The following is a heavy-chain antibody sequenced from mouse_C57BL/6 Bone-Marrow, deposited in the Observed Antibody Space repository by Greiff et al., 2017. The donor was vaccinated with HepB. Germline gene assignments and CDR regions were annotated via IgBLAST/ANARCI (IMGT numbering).Heavy chain of an antibody. CDR2: ILPGSGST. Sequence: QVQLQQSGAELMKPGASVKLSCKATGYTFTGYWIAWVKQRPGHGLEWIGEILPGSGSTNYNEKFKGKATFTADTSSNTSYMQLSSLTSEDSAVYYCARSGYYGSSCFDYWGQGTTLTVSS. J-gene: IGHJ2*01. D-gene: IGHD1-1*01. CDR1: GYTFTGYW. V-gene: IGHV1-9*01. CDR3: ARSGYYGSSCFDY.